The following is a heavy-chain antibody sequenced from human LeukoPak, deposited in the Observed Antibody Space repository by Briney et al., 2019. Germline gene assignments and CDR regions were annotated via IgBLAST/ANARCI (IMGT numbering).Heavy chain of an antibody. V-gene: IGHV3-74*01. J-gene: IGHJ4*02. CDR1: GFTFSSYW. D-gene: IGHD3-22*01. CDR2: INTDGSST. Sequence: GGSLRLSCAASGFTFSSYWMHWVRQAPGKGLVWVSRINTDGSSTSYADSVKGRFTISRDNAKNTLYLQMNSLRAEDTAVYYCARARNYYDSSGYSDPYDYWGQGTLVTVSS. CDR3: ARARNYYDSSGYSDPYDY.